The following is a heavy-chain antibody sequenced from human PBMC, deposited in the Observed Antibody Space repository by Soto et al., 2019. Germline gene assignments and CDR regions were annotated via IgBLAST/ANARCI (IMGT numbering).Heavy chain of an antibody. Sequence: QLQLQESGSGLVKPSQTLSLTCAVSGGSISSGGYSWSWIRQPPGKGLEWIGYIYHSGSTYYNPSPKSRVTISVARSKNQFSLKLSSVPAADTAVSYCAAGGGLPRYSWGQGTLVTVSS. V-gene: IGHV4-30-2*01. CDR1: GGSISSGGYS. J-gene: IGHJ4*02. D-gene: IGHD5-12*01. CDR2: IYHSGST. CDR3: AAGGGLPRYS.